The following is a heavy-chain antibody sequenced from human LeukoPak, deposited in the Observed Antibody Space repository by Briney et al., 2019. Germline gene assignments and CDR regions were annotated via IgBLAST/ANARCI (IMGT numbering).Heavy chain of an antibody. CDR1: GFTFSSYG. J-gene: IGHJ6*02. D-gene: IGHD5-12*01. V-gene: IGHV3-30*03. CDR2: ISYDGSDK. Sequence: PGGSLRLSCAASGFTFSSYGMHWVRQAPGKGLEWVAVISYDGSDKYYADSVKGQFTISRDNSKNTLYLQMNSLRAEDTAVYYCAAGQWLRLPGVWGQGTTVTVSS. CDR3: AAGQWLRLPGV.